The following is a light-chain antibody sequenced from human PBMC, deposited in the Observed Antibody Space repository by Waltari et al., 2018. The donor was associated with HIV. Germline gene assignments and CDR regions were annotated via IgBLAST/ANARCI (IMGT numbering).Light chain of an antibody. V-gene: IGLV1-47*02. J-gene: IGLJ3*02. CDR3: AAWDDNLSGWV. Sequence: QSVLTQPPSASGTPGQSVTISCSGSSSNIGSNYVYWYQQLPGTAPKLLIYSNNPRPSGVPDRFSGFKSGTSASLAISGLRSEDEADYYCAAWDDNLSGWVFGGGSKLTIL. CDR1: SSNIGSNY. CDR2: SNN.